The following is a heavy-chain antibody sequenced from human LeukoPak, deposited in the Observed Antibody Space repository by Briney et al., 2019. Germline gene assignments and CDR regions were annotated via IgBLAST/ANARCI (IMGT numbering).Heavy chain of an antibody. Sequence: GGSLRLSCVVSGFIISGNYMSWVRQAPGKGLEWVSVIYTGGTAAYTDSVRGRFTISRDTSKNTLYLQMNSLTVEDTAVYYCARGHGQWGQGTLVTVSS. CDR1: GFIISGNY. J-gene: IGHJ4*02. CDR3: ARGHGQ. V-gene: IGHV3-66*01. CDR2: IYTGGTA.